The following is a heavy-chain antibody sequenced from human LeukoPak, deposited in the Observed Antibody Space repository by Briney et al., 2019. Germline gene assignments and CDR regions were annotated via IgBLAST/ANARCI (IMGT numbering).Heavy chain of an antibody. D-gene: IGHD3-22*01. CDR3: ARHQYYDSRGSHYYSYYYMDV. Sequence: PSETLSLTRTVSGYSVSGPYYWGWIRQPPGRGLEWIGTIYDSGTTYYNPSLKSRVTISIGTSKNQFSLNLSSVTAADTAVYYCARHQYYDSRGSHYYSYYYMDVWGKRTTVTVSS. CDR1: GYSVSGPYY. CDR2: IYDSGTT. V-gene: IGHV4-38-2*02. J-gene: IGHJ6*03.